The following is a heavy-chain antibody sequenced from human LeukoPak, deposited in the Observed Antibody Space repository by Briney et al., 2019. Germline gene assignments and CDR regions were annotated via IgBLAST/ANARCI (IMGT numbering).Heavy chain of an antibody. D-gene: IGHD3-10*01. J-gene: IGHJ5*02. CDR2: INSSSSYK. CDR3: AGGWLGELFEWFDP. Sequence: GGSLRLSCAAYGFSFSSYSMNWVRQAPGKGLEWVSSINSSSSYKYYADSVKGRFTISRDNDKKSLYLQMNSLRAEDTAVYYCAGGWLGELFEWFDPSGQGTLVTVSP. CDR1: GFSFSSYS. V-gene: IGHV3-21*01.